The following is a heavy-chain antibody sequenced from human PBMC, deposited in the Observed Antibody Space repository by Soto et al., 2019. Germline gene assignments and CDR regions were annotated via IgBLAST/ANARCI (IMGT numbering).Heavy chain of an antibody. V-gene: IGHV4-30-4*01. D-gene: IGHD7-27*01. CDR3: ARGPSGDKVDY. J-gene: IGHJ4*02. CDR1: GGSISSAYYY. Sequence: PSETLSLTCTVSGGSISSAYYYWNWIRQPPGKGLEWIGHIYDSGSTYSNPSLQSQVTISMDTSKNQFSLKLSSVTAADTAVYYCARGPSGDKVDYWGQGTLVSVSS. CDR2: IYDSGST.